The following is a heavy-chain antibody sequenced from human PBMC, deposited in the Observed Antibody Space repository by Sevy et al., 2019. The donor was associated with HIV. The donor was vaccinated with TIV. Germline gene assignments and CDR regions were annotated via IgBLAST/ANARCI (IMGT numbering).Heavy chain of an antibody. CDR2: INSDRSST. CDR1: GFTFSSYW. CDR3: ARDPGGYYGSGSYYNGPFDY. V-gene: IGHV3-74*01. D-gene: IGHD3-10*01. Sequence: GGSLRLSCAASGFTFSSYWMHWVRQAPGKGLVWVSRINSDRSSTSYADSVKGRFTISRDNAKNTLYLQMNSLRAEDTAVYYCARDPGGYYGSGSYYNGPFDYWGQGTLVTVSS. J-gene: IGHJ4*02.